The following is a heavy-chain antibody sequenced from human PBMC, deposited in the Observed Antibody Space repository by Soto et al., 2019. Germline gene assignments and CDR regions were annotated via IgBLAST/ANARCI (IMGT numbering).Heavy chain of an antibody. D-gene: IGHD5-18*01. J-gene: IGHJ3*02. Sequence: EVQLLESGGGSVQPGGSLRLSCAASGFTFSSYAMSWVRQAPGQGLEWVSGVSGSGGRTYCVDSVKGRFTISRDNSKNTLYMQMNSLRAEDTAVYYCAKDFGYNYGYDAFDIWGQGTMVTVSS. CDR2: VSGSGGRT. CDR3: AKDFGYNYGYDAFDI. V-gene: IGHV3-23*01. CDR1: GFTFSSYA.